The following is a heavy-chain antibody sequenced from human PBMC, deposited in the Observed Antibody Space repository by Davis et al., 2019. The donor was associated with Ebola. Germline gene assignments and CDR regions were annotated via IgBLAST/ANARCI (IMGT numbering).Heavy chain of an antibody. CDR3: ARPLDLVGATYFDF. J-gene: IGHJ4*02. CDR2: IYYSGST. CDR1: GGSISSSSYY. Sequence: MPSETLSLTCTVSGGSISSSSYYWGWIRQPPGKGLEWIGSIYYSGSTYYNPSLKSRVTISVDTSTNEFSLKLNSVTAADSAVYYCARPLDLVGATYFDFWGPGTLVTVSS. D-gene: IGHD1-26*01. V-gene: IGHV4-39*01.